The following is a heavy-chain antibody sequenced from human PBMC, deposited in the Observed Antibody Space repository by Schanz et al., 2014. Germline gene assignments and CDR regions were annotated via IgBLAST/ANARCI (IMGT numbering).Heavy chain of an antibody. CDR3: ARGYGDSPTDF. V-gene: IGHV1-69*02. J-gene: IGHJ4*02. Sequence: QVQLVQSGAEVKKPGSSVKVSCKASGGTFSSYSISWVRQAPGQGLEWMGRIIPILGIANYAQQFQGRVTFTADRSTSTAYMELSSLRSEDTAVYYCARGYGDSPTDFWGQGTLVTVSS. CDR2: IIPILGIA. CDR1: GGTFSSYS. D-gene: IGHD4-17*01.